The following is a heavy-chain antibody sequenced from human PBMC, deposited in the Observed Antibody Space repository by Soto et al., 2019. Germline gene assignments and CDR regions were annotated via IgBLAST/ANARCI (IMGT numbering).Heavy chain of an antibody. CDR2: ISYSGSSI. Sequence: SETLSLTCTVSGGSLNLYYWSWLRQPPGKGLEWVASISYSGSSINYSPSLKSRVTISVDTSNNHISLKVNSVTASDTAVYYWARGAVLLWFADRSDWFDPCGRGTLVPVSS. D-gene: IGHD3-10*01. CDR1: GGSLNLYY. CDR3: ARGAVLLWFADRSDWFDP. V-gene: IGHV4-59*08. J-gene: IGHJ5*02.